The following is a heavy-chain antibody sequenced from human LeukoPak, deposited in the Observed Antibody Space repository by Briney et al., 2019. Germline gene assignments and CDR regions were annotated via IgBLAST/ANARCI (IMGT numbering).Heavy chain of an antibody. D-gene: IGHD6-13*01. J-gene: IGHJ4*02. V-gene: IGHV3-21*01. Sequence: GGSLRLSCAASGFTFSSYSMNWVRQAPGKGLEWVSSISSSSSYIYYADSVKGRITIFRDNAKNSLYLQMNSLRAEDTAVYYCARVAEAAAFDYWGQGTQVTVSS. CDR1: GFTFSSYS. CDR3: ARVAEAAAFDY. CDR2: ISSSSSYI.